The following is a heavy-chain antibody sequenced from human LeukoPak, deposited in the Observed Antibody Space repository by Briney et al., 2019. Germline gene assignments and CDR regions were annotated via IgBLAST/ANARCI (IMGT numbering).Heavy chain of an antibody. CDR3: ATYRGGNKTCFTP. CDR1: GGSINTGGFY. V-gene: IGHV4-31*03. Sequence: SETLSLTCSVSGGSINTGGFYWSWIRQFPGKGLEWIGYITYSGTTHYNPSLKSRLGISRDTSKNQFSLKLTSVTAADTAIYSCATYRGGNKTCFTPGGRGFRVTVS. J-gene: IGHJ5*02. CDR2: ITYSGTT. D-gene: IGHD1-26*01.